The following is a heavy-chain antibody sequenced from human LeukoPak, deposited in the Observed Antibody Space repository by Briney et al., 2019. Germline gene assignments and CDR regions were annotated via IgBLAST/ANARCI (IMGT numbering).Heavy chain of an antibody. V-gene: IGHV1-2*02. CDR3: GGGIMGSTTDDFDV. CDR1: GYTFTGYH. J-gene: IGHJ3*01. Sequence: ASVKVSCKASGYTFTGYHMHWGRQAPGQGLEWMGWIIPNSGGTHYAQKFQGRVTMTRDTSISTAYMELSRLRSDDTAIYFCGGGIMGSTTDDFDVWGQGTMVTVSS. D-gene: IGHD1-26*01. CDR2: IIPNSGGT.